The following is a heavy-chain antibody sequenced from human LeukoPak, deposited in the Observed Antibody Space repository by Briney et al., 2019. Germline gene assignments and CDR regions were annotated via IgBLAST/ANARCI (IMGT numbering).Heavy chain of an antibody. CDR2: IIPILGIA. Sequence: AASVKVSCKASGGTFSSYAISWVRQAPGQGLEWMGRIIPILGIANYAQKFQGRVTITADKSTSTAYMELSSLRPEDTAVYYCARDRPDYGGNSYYFDYWGQGTLVTVSS. CDR3: ARDRPDYGGNSYYFDY. J-gene: IGHJ4*02. V-gene: IGHV1-69*04. D-gene: IGHD4-23*01. CDR1: GGTFSSYA.